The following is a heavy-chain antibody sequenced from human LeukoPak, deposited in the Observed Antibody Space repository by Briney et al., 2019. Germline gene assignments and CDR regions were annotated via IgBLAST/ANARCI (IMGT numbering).Heavy chain of an antibody. V-gene: IGHV3-48*03. CDR3: ARGFDSSWLFVNVYYMDV. J-gene: IGHJ6*03. D-gene: IGHD6-13*01. CDR2: ISSSGSTI. CDR1: GFTFSSYE. Sequence: PGGSLRLSCAASGFTFSSYEMNWVRQAPGKGLEWVSYISSSGSTIYYADSVKGRFTISRDNAKNSLYLQMNSLRAEDTAVYYCARGFDSSWLFVNVYYMDVWGKGTTVTISS.